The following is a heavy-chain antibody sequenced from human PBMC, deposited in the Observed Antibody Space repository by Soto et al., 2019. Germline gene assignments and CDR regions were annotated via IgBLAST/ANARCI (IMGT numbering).Heavy chain of an antibody. J-gene: IGHJ4*02. Sequence: QVQLVQSGPEVKKPGAPVKISCQASGYTFTAFDINWVRQATGQGLEWMGWMNPNTGNTRYAQRFQGRLIMTRDTSISTAYMEMGSLSSEDTAVYYCARGKLATLTDFWGQGTLVTVSS. CDR3: ARGKLATLTDF. D-gene: IGHD3-9*01. CDR1: GYTFTAFD. CDR2: MNPNTGNT. V-gene: IGHV1-8*02.